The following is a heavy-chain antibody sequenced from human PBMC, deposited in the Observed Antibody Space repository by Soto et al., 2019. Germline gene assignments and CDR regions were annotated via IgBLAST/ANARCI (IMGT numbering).Heavy chain of an antibody. CDR1: GYNFNGYW. D-gene: IGHD3-22*01. J-gene: IGHJ3*02. V-gene: IGHV5-51*01. CDR3: ARHSPPYDSSGVDAFNI. CDR2: IYPGDYDT. Sequence: PGESLKISCQASGYNFNGYWIGWVRQMPGKGLEYMGIIYPGDYDTRYSPSFQGQVAISADKSSSTAYLQWSSLEASDTAMYYCARHSPPYDSSGVDAFNIWGQGTMVTVS.